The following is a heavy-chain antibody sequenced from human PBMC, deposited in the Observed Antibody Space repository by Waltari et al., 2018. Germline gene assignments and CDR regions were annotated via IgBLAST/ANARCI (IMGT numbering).Heavy chain of an antibody. Sequence: PGGSLRLSCAASGFTFNSYAMNWVREAPGEGPEWVSTISGNGVSRYYADSVEGRFTISRDNSRNTVYLQMSSLRAEDTAIYYCAKAHWDYGNYYYYYMDGWGNGTTVIVSS. CDR3: AKAHWDYGNYYYYYMDG. J-gene: IGHJ6*03. D-gene: IGHD1-7*01. V-gene: IGHV3-23*01. CDR1: GFTFNSYA. CDR2: ISGNGVSR.